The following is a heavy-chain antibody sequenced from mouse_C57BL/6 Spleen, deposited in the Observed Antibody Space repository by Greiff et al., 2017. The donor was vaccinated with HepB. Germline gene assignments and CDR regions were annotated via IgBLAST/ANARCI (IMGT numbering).Heavy chain of an antibody. J-gene: IGHJ4*01. CDR3: ARREYSQGAMDY. Sequence: QVQLQQPGAELVRPGSSVKLSCKASGYTFTSYWMDWVKQRPGQGLEWIGNIYPSDSETHYNQKFKDKATLTVDKSSSTAYMQLSSLTSEDAAVYYCARREYSQGAMDYWGQGTSVTVSS. CDR2: IYPSDSET. V-gene: IGHV1-61*01. D-gene: IGHD2-12*01. CDR1: GYTFTSYW.